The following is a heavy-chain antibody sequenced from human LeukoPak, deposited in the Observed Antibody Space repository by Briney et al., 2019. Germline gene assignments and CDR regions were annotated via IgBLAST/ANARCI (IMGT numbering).Heavy chain of an antibody. D-gene: IGHD6-19*01. CDR1: GLTFSTYA. CDR3: AKDQDSRGWYRWFDP. V-gene: IGHV3-30-3*01. Sequence: GGSLRLSCAASGLTFSTYAMHWVRQAPGKGLEWVAFISYDGSNKYYADSVKGRFTMSRDNSKNTLYVQMNSLRAEDTAVYYCAKDQDSRGWYRWFDPRGQGTLVTVSS. CDR2: ISYDGSNK. J-gene: IGHJ5*02.